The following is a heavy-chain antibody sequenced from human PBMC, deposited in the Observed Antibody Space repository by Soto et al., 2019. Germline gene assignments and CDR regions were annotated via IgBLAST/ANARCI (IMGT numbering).Heavy chain of an antibody. CDR1: GFALSNYA. CDR3: AKDRTVAARNFDY. Sequence: GGSLRLSCAASGFALSNYAMHWVRQAPGKGLEWVSSISTSIDATYYADSVKGRFTISRDDSKNTLYPQMNSLRAEDSAVYYCAKDRTVAARNFDYWGQGTQVSVSS. D-gene: IGHD6-25*01. V-gene: IGHV3-23*01. CDR2: ISTSIDAT. J-gene: IGHJ4*02.